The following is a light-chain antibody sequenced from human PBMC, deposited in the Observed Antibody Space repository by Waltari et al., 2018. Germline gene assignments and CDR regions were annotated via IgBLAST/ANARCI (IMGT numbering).Light chain of an antibody. CDR3: TSYTSSNTYV. CDR2: DVS. J-gene: IGLJ1*01. Sequence: QSALTQPASVSGSRGQSITISCTGTSSDVGSYNYVSWYQQHPGKAPKLMIYDVSKRPSGVSNRFSGSKSGNTASLTISGLQDEDEADYYYTSYTSSNTYVFGTGTKVTVL. CDR1: SSDVGSYNY. V-gene: IGLV2-14*01.